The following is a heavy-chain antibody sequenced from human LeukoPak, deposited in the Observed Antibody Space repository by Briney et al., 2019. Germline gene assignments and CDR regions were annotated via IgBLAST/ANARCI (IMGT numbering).Heavy chain of an antibody. CDR2: INPDSGGT. CDR3: ARVVGPGSGCFDY. J-gene: IGHJ4*02. Sequence: ASVKVSCKASGYTFTGYYMHWVRQAPGQGLEWMGWINPDSGGTNYAQKFQGRVTMTRDTSISTAYMELSRLRSDDTAVYYCARVVGPGSGCFDYWGQGTLVTVSS. CDR1: GYTFTGYY. D-gene: IGHD3-22*01. V-gene: IGHV1-2*02.